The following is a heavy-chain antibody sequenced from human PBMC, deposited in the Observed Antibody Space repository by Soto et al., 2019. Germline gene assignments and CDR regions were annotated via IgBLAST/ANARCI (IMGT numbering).Heavy chain of an antibody. Sequence: GGSLRLSCAASGFTFSSYAMSWVRQAPGKGLEWVSAISGSGGSTYYADSVKGRFTISGDNSKNTLYLQMNSLRAEDTAVYYCAKSRWGYALSGMDVWGQGTTVTVSS. D-gene: IGHD5-18*01. CDR3: AKSRWGYALSGMDV. CDR2: ISGSGGST. V-gene: IGHV3-23*01. J-gene: IGHJ6*02. CDR1: GFTFSSYA.